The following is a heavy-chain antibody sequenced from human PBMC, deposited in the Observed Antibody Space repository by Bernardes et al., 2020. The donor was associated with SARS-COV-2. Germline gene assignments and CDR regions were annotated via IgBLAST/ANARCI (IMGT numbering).Heavy chain of an antibody. CDR2: IIPIFGTA. V-gene: IGHV1-69*13. Sequence: SVKVSCKASGGTFSSYAISWVRQAPGQGLEWMGGIIPIFGTANYAQKFQGRVTITADESTSTAYMELSSLRSEDTAVYYCARNGWVWKKPNYYYYGMDVWGQGTTVTVSS. CDR3: ARNGWVWKKPNYYYYGMDV. CDR1: GGTFSSYA. J-gene: IGHJ6*02. D-gene: IGHD2-8*01.